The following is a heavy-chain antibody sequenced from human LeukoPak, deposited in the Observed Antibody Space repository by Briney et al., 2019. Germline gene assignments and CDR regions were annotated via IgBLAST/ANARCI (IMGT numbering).Heavy chain of an antibody. Sequence: GGSLRLSCATSGFTFRNYAMSWVRQARGKGLEWVSGVSFSGRGDSTYYADSVKGRFTISRDNSKNMLYLQMNSLRVEDTAIYYCAKGLGGIWGQGTMVTVSS. V-gene: IGHV3-23*01. CDR3: AKGLGGI. D-gene: IGHD6-6*01. J-gene: IGHJ3*02. CDR2: VSFSGRGDST. CDR1: GFTFRNYA.